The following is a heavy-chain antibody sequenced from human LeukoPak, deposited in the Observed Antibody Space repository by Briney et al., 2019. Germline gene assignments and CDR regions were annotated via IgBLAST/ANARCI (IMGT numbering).Heavy chain of an antibody. V-gene: IGHV5-51*01. CDR1: GYSFTSYW. CDR3: ARRAKYYYDSSGYQKDNWFDP. Sequence: GESLKISCKGSGYSFTSYWNGWVRQLPGKSVEWLVINFHDDSHTRYSPSFQGQVTISADKSISTAYLQWSSLKASDTAMYYFARRAKYYYDSSGYQKDNWFDPWGQGSLVTVSS. J-gene: IGHJ5*02. CDR2: NFHDDSHT. D-gene: IGHD3-22*01.